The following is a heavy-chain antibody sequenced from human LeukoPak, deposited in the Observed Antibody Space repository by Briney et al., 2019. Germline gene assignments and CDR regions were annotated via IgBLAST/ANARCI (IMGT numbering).Heavy chain of an antibody. J-gene: IGHJ4*02. CDR2: INHSGST. CDR1: GGSFSGYY. CDR3: ARAVEYNFWSGLQRRAATFDY. V-gene: IGHV4-34*01. D-gene: IGHD3-3*01. Sequence: PSETLSLTCAVHGGSFSGYYWSWIRQPPGKGLEWIGKINHSGSTNYNPSLKSRVTISVDTSKNQFSLKLTSVTAADTAVYYCARAVEYNFWSGLQRRAATFDYWGQGTLVTVSS.